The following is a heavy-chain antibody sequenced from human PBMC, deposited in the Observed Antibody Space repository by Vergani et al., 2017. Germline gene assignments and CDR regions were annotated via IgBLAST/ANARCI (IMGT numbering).Heavy chain of an antibody. V-gene: IGHV4-39*01. CDR2: IYNSGNG. J-gene: IGHJ2*01. Sequence: QVQLQESGPGLVKPSETLSLTCTVSNDSVSNTFYYWGWIRQTPGKGLEWIGSIYNSGNGDSSSSLKSRVTISADTSKNQFSLRLTSVTAADTAVYYCASGKYYSDSTSHFRGRYFDVWGRGTLVTVPS. CDR3: ASGKYYSDSTSHFRGRYFDV. CDR1: NDSVSNTFYY. D-gene: IGHD3-16*01.